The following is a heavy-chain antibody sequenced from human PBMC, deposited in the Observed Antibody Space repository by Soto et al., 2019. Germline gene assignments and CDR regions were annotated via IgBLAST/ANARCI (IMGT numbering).Heavy chain of an antibody. CDR1: GGSFNGYY. CDR2: INHSGST. J-gene: IGHJ6*02. V-gene: IGHV4-34*01. CDR3: ARGYHMVATGYYYYGMDV. D-gene: IGHD5-12*01. Sequence: PSETLSLTCALYGGSFNGYYWSWIRPPPGKGLEWIGEINHSGSTNYNPSLKSRVTLSVDTYKNQFSLKLSSVTAADTAVYYCARGYHMVATGYYYYGMDVWGQGTTVTVSS.